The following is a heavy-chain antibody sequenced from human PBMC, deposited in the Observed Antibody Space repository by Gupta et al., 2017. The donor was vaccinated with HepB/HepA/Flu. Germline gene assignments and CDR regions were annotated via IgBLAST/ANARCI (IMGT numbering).Heavy chain of an antibody. D-gene: IGHD6-19*01. CDR1: GFSLSTGEEG. CDR2: IFWNDDK. V-gene: IGHV2-5*01. Sequence: QITLKESGPTLVKPTQTLTLTCTYSGFSLSTGEEGVGWIRQPPGKALEWLAYIFWNDDKCYSPSLKSRLTITKDTSKNQVVLTLTNMDPVDTGTYYCAHTKYNGWYWFEFWGQGSLVIVSS. J-gene: IGHJ4*02. CDR3: AHTKYNGWYWFEF.